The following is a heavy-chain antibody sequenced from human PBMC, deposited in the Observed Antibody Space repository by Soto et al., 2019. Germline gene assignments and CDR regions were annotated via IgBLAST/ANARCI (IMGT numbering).Heavy chain of an antibody. D-gene: IGHD3-22*01. CDR3: AKDFSSGYYGVPYGMDV. CDR2: ISWDGGST. CDR1: GFTFDDYT. Sequence: GSLRLSCAASGFTFDDYTMHWVRQAPGKGLEWVSLISWDGGSTYYADSVKGRFTISRDNSKNSLYLQMNSLRTEDTALYYCAKDFSSGYYGVPYGMDVWGQGTTVTVS. J-gene: IGHJ6*02. V-gene: IGHV3-43*01.